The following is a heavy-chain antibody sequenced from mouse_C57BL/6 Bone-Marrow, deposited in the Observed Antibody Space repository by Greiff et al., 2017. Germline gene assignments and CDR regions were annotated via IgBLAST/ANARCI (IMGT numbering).Heavy chain of an antibody. V-gene: IGHV1-63*01. D-gene: IGHD1-1*01. CDR2: IYPGGGYT. J-gene: IGHJ2*01. CDR3: ARWDYYGSSVFDY. Sequence: VQLQQSGAELVRPGTSVQMSCKASGYTFTNYWIGWAKQRPGHGLERIGDIYPGGGYTNYYEQFTGKATLTADKSSIPAYMQFSSLTSEDSSIYYRARWDYYGSSVFDYWGQGTTLTVSS. CDR1: GYTFTNYW.